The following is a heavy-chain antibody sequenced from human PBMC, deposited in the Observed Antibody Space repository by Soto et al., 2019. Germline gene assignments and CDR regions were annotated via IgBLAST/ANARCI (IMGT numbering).Heavy chain of an antibody. CDR1: GYSFTSYW. V-gene: IGHV5-51*01. Sequence: GESLKISCKGSGYSFTSYWIGWVRQMPGKGLEWMGIIYPCDSDTRYSPSFQGQVTISADKSISTAYLQWSSLKASDTAMYYCARPELAPPVDGAFHIWGQGTLVPVSS. J-gene: IGHJ3*02. D-gene: IGHD5-12*01. CDR3: ARPELAPPVDGAFHI. CDR2: IYPCDSDT.